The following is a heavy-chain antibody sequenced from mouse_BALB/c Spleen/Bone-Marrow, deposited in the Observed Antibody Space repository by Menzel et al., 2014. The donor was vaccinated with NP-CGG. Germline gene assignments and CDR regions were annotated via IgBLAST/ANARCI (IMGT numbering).Heavy chain of an antibody. CDR3: ARSDGYRAMDY. V-gene: IGHV1-82*01. D-gene: IGHD2-3*01. J-gene: IGHJ4*01. CDR2: IYPGDGDT. Sequence: VHLVESGAELVKPGASVKISCKASGYAFSNSWMNWVKQRPGQGLEWIGRIYPGDGDTYYNGKFRDKATLTADKSSSTAYMQLSSLTSVDSAVYFCARSDGYRAMDYWGQGTSVTVSS. CDR1: GYAFSNSW.